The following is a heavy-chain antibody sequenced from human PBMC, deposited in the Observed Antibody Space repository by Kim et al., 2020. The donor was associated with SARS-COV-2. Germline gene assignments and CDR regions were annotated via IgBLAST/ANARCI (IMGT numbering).Heavy chain of an antibody. D-gene: IGHD5-12*01. CDR3: ARSRGYSGYEFFDY. V-gene: IGHV4-39*06. Sequence: PSLKSRVTISVDTSKNQFALKLSSVTAADTAVYYCARSRGYSGYEFFDYWGQGTLVTVSS. J-gene: IGHJ4*02.